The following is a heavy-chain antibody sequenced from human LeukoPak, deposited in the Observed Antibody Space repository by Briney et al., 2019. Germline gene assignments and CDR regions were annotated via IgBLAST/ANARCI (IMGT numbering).Heavy chain of an antibody. CDR2: IYIGGTT. Sequence: GGSLRLSRAPSGFTLRRNYMSWVRPAPGRGLAWVSVIYIGGTTHYPDPVQGRFTISRDNSKNTLYLERNGLRAEDTAVYYCGRGGGYNFFDYWGQGTLVTVSS. CDR1: GFTLRRNY. CDR3: GRGGGYNFFDY. V-gene: IGHV3-53*01. D-gene: IGHD5-24*01. J-gene: IGHJ4*02.